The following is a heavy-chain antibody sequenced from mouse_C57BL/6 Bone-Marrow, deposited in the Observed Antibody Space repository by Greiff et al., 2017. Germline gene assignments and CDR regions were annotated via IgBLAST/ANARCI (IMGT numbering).Heavy chain of an antibody. Sequence: EVKLMESGPELVKPGASVKISCKASGYSFTDYNMNWVKQSNGKSLEWIGVINPNYGTTSYNQKFKGKAKLTVDKSSSTAYMQLNSLTSEDSAVYYCARGYDYDYAMDYWGQGTSVTVAA. CDR3: ARGYDYDYAMDY. CDR2: INPNYGTT. D-gene: IGHD2-4*01. V-gene: IGHV1-39*01. CDR1: GYSFTDYN. J-gene: IGHJ4*01.